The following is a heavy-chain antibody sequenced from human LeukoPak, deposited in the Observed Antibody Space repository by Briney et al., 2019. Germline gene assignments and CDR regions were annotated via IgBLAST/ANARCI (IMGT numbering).Heavy chain of an antibody. D-gene: IGHD5-12*01. J-gene: IGHJ4*02. CDR2: VNPNSGGP. V-gene: IGHV1-2*02. Sequence: ASVKVSCKASGYTFTGYYMHWVRQAPGQGLEWMGWVNPNSGGPNYAQKFQGRVTMTRDTSISAAYMELSSLRSDDTAVYYCARTKHGSGSRHEYYFDYWGQGTLVTVSS. CDR1: GYTFTGYY. CDR3: ARTKHGSGSRHEYYFDY.